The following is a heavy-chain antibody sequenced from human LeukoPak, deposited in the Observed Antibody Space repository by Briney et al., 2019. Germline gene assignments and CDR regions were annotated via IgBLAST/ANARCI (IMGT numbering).Heavy chain of an antibody. V-gene: IGHV3-21*04. J-gene: IGHJ4*02. CDR2: ISTSSSYI. Sequence: PGGSLRHSCAASGFTFSSYSVNWVRQAPGKGLEWVSSISTSSSYIYYADSVKGRFTISRDNAKNSLYLQMNSLRAEDTALYYCARSDSSGYYFPFDYWGQGTLVTVSS. CDR3: ARSDSSGYYFPFDY. CDR1: GFTFSSYS. D-gene: IGHD3-22*01.